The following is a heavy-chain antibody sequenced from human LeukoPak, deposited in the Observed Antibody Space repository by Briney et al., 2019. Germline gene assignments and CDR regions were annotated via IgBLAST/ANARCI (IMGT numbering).Heavy chain of an antibody. D-gene: IGHD4-23*01. CDR2: INAGNGNT. J-gene: IGHJ3*02. CDR1: GYTFTSYA. Sequence: ASVKVSCKASGYTFTSYAMHWVRQAPGQRLEWMGWINAGNGNTKYSQEFQGRVTITRDTSASTAYMELSSLRSEDMAVYYCARNGGRPLPDAFDIWGQGTMVTVSS. CDR3: ARNGGRPLPDAFDI. V-gene: IGHV1-3*03.